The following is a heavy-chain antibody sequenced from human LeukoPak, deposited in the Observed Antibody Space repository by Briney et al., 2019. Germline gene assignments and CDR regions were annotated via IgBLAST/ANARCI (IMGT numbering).Heavy chain of an antibody. CDR3: AKDPSPPAAIVVVIALPDY. CDR1: GFTFSNYW. CDR2: IRYDGSNK. D-gene: IGHD2-21*01. J-gene: IGHJ4*02. V-gene: IGHV3-30*02. Sequence: AGGSLRLSCAASGFTFSNYWMSWVRQAPGKGLEWVAFIRYDGSNKYYADSVKGRFTISRDNSKNTLYLQMNSLRAEDTAVYYCAKDPSPPAAIVVVIALPDYWGQGTLVTVSS.